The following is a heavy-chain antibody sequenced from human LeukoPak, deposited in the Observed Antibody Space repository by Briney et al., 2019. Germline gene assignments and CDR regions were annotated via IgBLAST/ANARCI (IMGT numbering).Heavy chain of an antibody. Sequence: PGGSLRLSCVASGFTFINCAMNWVRQAPGKGLEWVSAISGSGGSTFYADSVRGRFTVSRDNSKNTLYLQMNSLRAEDTAVYYCAKAARWGLLEIDYWGQGTLVTVSS. CDR1: GFTFINCA. D-gene: IGHD2-21*02. J-gene: IGHJ4*02. CDR2: ISGSGGST. CDR3: AKAARWGLLEIDY. V-gene: IGHV3-23*01.